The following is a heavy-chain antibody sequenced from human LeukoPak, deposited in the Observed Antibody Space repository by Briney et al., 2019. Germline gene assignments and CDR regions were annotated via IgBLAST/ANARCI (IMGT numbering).Heavy chain of an antibody. CDR2: IYYSGST. Sequence: PSETLSLTCIVSGASISSSSYYWGWIRQPPGKGMEWIGSIYYSGSTYYNPSLKSRVTISVDTSKNQFSLKLSSVTAADTAVNYCARVVLWFGELFFGHDWFDPWGQGTLVTVSS. D-gene: IGHD3-10*01. CDR1: GASISSSSYY. CDR3: ARVVLWFGELFFGHDWFDP. J-gene: IGHJ5*02. V-gene: IGHV4-39*07.